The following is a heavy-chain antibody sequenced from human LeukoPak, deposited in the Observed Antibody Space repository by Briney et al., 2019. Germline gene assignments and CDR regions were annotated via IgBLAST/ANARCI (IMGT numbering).Heavy chain of an antibody. V-gene: IGHV3-21*01. D-gene: IGHD5-18*01. Sequence: GGSLRLSCAASGFTFSSYEMNWVRQAPGKGLEWVSSISSSSSYIYYADSVKGRFTISRDNAKNSLYLQMNSLRAEDTAVYYCAREKGVDTAMVASLDYWGQGTLVTVSS. CDR1: GFTFSSYE. CDR3: AREKGVDTAMVASLDY. CDR2: ISSSSSYI. J-gene: IGHJ4*02.